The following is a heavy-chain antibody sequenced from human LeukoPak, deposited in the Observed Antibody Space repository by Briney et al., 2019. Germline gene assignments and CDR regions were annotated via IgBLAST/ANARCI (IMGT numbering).Heavy chain of an antibody. CDR1: GFTIYDYW. V-gene: IGHV3-7*01. CDR2: IKEDGGEK. CDR3: PGYVCGQYPYYLDY. J-gene: IGHJ4*02. Sequence: GGSLRLSCAASGFTIYDYWMAWVRQAPGKGLEWVANIKEDGGEKHYVASVKGRFTISRDNNKHSLYLQMNNLRAEETAVYYCPGYVCGQYPYYLDYWGQGTVVTVSS. D-gene: IGHD2-21*01.